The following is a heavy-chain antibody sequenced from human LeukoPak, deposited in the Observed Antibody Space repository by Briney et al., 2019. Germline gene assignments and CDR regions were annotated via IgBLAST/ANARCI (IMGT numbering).Heavy chain of an antibody. J-gene: IGHJ5*02. D-gene: IGHD1-26*01. V-gene: IGHV3-21*01. CDR2: TSGTSSYK. CDR1: GFTFSDYA. CDR3: VRVYYKLLVGWFAP. Sequence: PGGSLRLSCTASGFTFSDYAMNWVRQAPGQGLEWVSSTSGTSSYKHYVDSVKGRFTISRDNAQDSLYLQMDDLRVEDTAVYYCVRVYYKLLVGWFAPWGQGALVTVSS.